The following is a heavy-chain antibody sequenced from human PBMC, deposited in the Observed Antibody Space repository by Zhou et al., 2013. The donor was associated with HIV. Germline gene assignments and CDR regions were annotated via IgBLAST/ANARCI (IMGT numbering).Heavy chain of an antibody. CDR3: ARAGSGSYPDY. D-gene: IGHD3-10*01. J-gene: IGHJ4*02. CDR1: GDSISGGEYY. V-gene: IGHV4-61*09. Sequence: QVQLQESGPGLVKPSQTLSLTCSVSGDSISGGEYYWSWVRQPAGKGLEWIGHIYTSGSTKYNPSLKSRVTISVDASKNQFSLKLSSVTAADTAVYYCARAGSGSYPDYWGQGTLVTVSS. CDR2: IYTSGST.